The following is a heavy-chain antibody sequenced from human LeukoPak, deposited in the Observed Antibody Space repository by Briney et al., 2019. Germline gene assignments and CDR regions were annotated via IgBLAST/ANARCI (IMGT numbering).Heavy chain of an antibody. CDR2: INPSGGGT. CDR3: ARRKDFAVAGLNY. D-gene: IGHD6-19*01. Sequence: GASVKVSCKASGYTFSSYHIHWVRQAPGQGLEGMGMINPSGGGTNYAQKFQGRVTMTRDMSTTTVYMELSSLRSEDTAVYYCARRKDFAVAGLNYWGQGTLLTVSS. V-gene: IGHV1-46*01. CDR1: GYTFSSYH. J-gene: IGHJ4*02.